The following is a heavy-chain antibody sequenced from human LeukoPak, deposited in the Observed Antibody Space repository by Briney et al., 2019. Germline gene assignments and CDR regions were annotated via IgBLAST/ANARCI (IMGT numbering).Heavy chain of an antibody. CDR1: GFTFNTYG. Sequence: GGSLRLSCAASGFTFNTYGMHWVRQAPGKGLEWVAVVFYDGRKKYYADFVEGRFTISRDNSKNTVYLQMNSLRAEDTAVYYCARGPVDSGSYWGQMEYWGQGTLVTVSS. J-gene: IGHJ4*02. CDR3: ARGPVDSGSYWGQMEY. CDR2: VFYDGRKK. D-gene: IGHD1-26*01. V-gene: IGHV3-30*03.